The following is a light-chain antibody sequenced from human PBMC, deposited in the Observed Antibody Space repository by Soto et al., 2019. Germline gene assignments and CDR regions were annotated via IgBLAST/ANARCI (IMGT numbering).Light chain of an antibody. Sequence: QSVLTQPPSASGTPGQRVTISCSGSRSNIGSNTVNWYQQLPGTAPKLLIYNNNQRPSGVPDRFSGSKSGPSASLAISGLQSEDEADYYCAAWDDSLNGVVFGGGTKLTVL. V-gene: IGLV1-44*01. CDR3: AAWDDSLNGVV. J-gene: IGLJ2*01. CDR1: RSNIGSNT. CDR2: NNN.